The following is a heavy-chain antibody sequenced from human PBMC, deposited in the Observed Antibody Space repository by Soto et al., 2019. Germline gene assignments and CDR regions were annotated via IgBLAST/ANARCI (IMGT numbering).Heavy chain of an antibody. D-gene: IGHD1-1*01. CDR1: GYSISSGLY. CDR3: AIGNPDWFDP. CDR2: IYRGGIT. V-gene: IGHV4-38-2*01. Sequence: SETLSLTCAVSGYSISSGLYWGWIRQPPGKGLEWIGTIYRGGITYYNPSLKSRVTISIDTSKNHFSLRLSSVTATDTAVYFCAIGNPDWFDPWGQGTLVTVS. J-gene: IGHJ5*02.